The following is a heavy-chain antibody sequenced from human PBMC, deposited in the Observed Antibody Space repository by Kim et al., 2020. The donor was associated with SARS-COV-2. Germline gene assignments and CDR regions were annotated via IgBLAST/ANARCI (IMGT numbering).Heavy chain of an antibody. Sequence: GGSLRLSCAASGITFSGYYMGWIRQAPGEGLEWVSYITSSSSTYYADSVESRFTISRDNAKKSLFLQMNTLRAEDTAGYYCVRVRGYCSGNNCYGYYFDYWGRGTLVTVSS. V-gene: IGHV3-11*01. CDR3: VRVRGYCSGNNCYGYYFDY. CDR1: GITFSGYY. CDR2: ITSSSST. D-gene: IGHD2-2*01. J-gene: IGHJ4*02.